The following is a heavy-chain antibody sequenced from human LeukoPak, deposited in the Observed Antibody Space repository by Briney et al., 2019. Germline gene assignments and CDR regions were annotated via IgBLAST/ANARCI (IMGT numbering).Heavy chain of an antibody. CDR2: SDPHQT. CDR1: GYTLINLS. CDR3: AIATVGIMDV. J-gene: IGHJ6*02. Sequence: ASVKVSCKVSGYTLINLSMHWVRQAPGKGLEWMGSSDPHQTNYARNFQGRLTMTEDTSADTAYMELSSLRSEDTAVYYCAIATVGIMDVWGQGTTVTVSS. D-gene: IGHD5-24*01. V-gene: IGHV1-24*01.